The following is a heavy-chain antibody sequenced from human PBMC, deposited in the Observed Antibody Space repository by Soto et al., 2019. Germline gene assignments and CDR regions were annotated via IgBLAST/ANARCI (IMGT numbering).Heavy chain of an antibody. V-gene: IGHV3-21*01. D-gene: IGHD6-13*01. CDR2: ISSSSSYI. J-gene: IGHJ4*03. CDR1: EFTFSSYS. Sequence: PWGSLKISCASYEFTFSSYSMNWVRQAPGKGLEWVSSISSSSSYIYYADSVKGRFTISRDNAKNSLYLQMNSLRAEDTAVDYCARLSSSCHAFWGQGTMVTVYS. CDR3: ARLSSSCHAF.